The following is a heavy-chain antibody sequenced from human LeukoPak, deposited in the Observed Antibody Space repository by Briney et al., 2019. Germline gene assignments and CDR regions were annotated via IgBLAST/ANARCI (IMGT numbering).Heavy chain of an antibody. J-gene: IGHJ5*02. Sequence: SETLSLTCTVSGGSISSYYWSWIRQPPGKGLEWIGYIFYTGSTNYNPSLKSRVTISVLTSKNRFSLKLSSVTAADTAVYYCARVIFLSIAAAGNWFDPWGQGTLVTVSS. D-gene: IGHD6-13*01. CDR1: GGSISSYY. CDR3: ARVIFLSIAAAGNWFDP. V-gene: IGHV4-59*01. CDR2: IFYTGST.